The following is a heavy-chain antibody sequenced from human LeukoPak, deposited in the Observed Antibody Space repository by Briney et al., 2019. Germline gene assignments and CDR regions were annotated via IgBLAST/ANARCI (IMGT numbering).Heavy chain of an antibody. J-gene: IGHJ6*03. V-gene: IGHV4-4*07. CDR2: IYISGSGST. D-gene: IGHD6-19*01. CDR1: GGSINSYY. CDR3: ARDKRVAVAGTYIYYYYMDV. Sequence: SETLSLTCTVSGGSINSYYWSWIRQPAGKGLEWIGRIYISGSGSTNYNPSLKSRVTMSVDTSKNQFSLKLSSVTAADTAVYYCARDKRVAVAGTYIYYYYMDVWGNGTTVTISS.